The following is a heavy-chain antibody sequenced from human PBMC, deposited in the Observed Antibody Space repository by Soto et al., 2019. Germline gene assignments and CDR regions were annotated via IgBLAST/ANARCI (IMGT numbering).Heavy chain of an antibody. V-gene: IGHV4-31*03. Sequence: SETLSLTCTVSGVSISSGGYYWSWIRQHPGKGLEWIGYISYGGSTYYNPSLKSRVTIPGDTSQNQFSLKLSSVTAADTAVYYCAREGISAAGTYYWGQGTLVTVSS. D-gene: IGHD6-13*01. CDR3: AREGISAAGTYY. J-gene: IGHJ4*02. CDR2: ISYGGST. CDR1: GVSISSGGYY.